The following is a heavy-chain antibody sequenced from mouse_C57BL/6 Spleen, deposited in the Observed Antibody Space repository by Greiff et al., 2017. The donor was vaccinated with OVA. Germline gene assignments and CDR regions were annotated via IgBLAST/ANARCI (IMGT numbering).Heavy chain of an antibody. CDR3: VRAGYYYGSSYDWYFDV. V-gene: IGHV10-3*01. CDR1: GFTFNTYA. CDR2: IRSKSSNYAT. Sequence: EVKLQESGGGLVQPKGSLKLSCAASGFTFNTYAMHWVCQAPGKGLEWVARIRSKSSNYATYYADSVKDRFTISRDDSQSMLYLQMNNLKTEDTAMYYCVRAGYYYGSSYDWYFDVWGTGTTVTVSS. J-gene: IGHJ1*03. D-gene: IGHD1-1*01.